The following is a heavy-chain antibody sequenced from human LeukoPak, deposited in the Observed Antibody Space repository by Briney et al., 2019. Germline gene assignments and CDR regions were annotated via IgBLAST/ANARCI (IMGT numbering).Heavy chain of an antibody. CDR3: ASRTYRV. CDR2: IYYSGST. CDR1: GCSISSSSYY. Sequence: SETLSLTCTVSGCSISSSSYYGGWIRQPPGKGLEWIGSIYYSGSTYYNPSLKSRVTVSVDTSKNQFSLKLTSVTTADTAVYYCASRTYRVWGQGTLVTVSS. D-gene: IGHD1-26*01. J-gene: IGHJ4*02. V-gene: IGHV4-39*01.